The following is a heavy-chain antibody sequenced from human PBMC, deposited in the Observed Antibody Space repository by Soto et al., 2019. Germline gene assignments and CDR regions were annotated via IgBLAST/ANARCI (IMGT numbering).Heavy chain of an antibody. V-gene: IGHV3-23*01. Sequence: GESLKISCAASGFTFSSYAMSWVRQAPGKGLEWVSAISGSGGSTYYADSVKGRFTISRDNSKNTLYLQMNSLRAEDTAVYYCAKSGSGVGGYFDYWGQGTLVTVSS. J-gene: IGHJ4*02. D-gene: IGHD3-10*01. CDR2: ISGSGGST. CDR3: AKSGSGVGGYFDY. CDR1: GFTFSSYA.